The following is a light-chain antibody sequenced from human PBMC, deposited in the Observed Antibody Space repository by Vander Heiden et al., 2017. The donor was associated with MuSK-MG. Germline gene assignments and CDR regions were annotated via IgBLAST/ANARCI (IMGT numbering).Light chain of an antibody. CDR2: AES. J-gene: IGKJ1*01. CDR3: QQSDSNPLRA. Sequence: DIQMTQSPSSLSASVGDRVTITTRASQSLSSYLNRYEQKPVKAPKLLIYAESSLQSGVTSRFSGSGCGTDLTLTTSSRQHEDFAAYYCQQSDSNPLRAVGQGTKVEIK. CDR1: QSLSSY. V-gene: IGKV1-39*01.